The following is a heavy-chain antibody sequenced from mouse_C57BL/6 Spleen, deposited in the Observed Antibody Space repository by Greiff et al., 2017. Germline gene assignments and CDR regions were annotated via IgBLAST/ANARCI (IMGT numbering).Heavy chain of an antibody. Sequence: VKLMESGAELAKPGASVKLSCKASGYTFTSYWMHWVKQRPGQGLEWIGYINPSSGYTKYNQKFRDQATLTADKSSSTAYMQLSSLTYEDPAVYYCARETKGDSQYYFDYWGQGTTLTVSS. CDR1: GYTFTSYW. CDR2: INPSSGYT. J-gene: IGHJ2*01. CDR3: ARETKGDSQYYFDY. V-gene: IGHV1-7*01. D-gene: IGHD3-3*01.